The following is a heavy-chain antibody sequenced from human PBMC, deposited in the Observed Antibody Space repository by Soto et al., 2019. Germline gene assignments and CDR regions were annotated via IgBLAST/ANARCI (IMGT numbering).Heavy chain of an antibody. D-gene: IGHD3-22*01. CDR3: ARVGGAVTMIYYYGMDC. CDR2: IIPIFGTA. J-gene: IGHJ6*02. CDR1: GGTFSSYA. V-gene: IGHV1-69*13. Sequence: ASVKVSCKASGGTFSSYAISWVRQAPGQGLEWMGGIIPIFGTANYAQKFQGRVTITADESTSTAYMELSSLRSEDTAVYYCARVGGAVTMIYYYGMDCWGQGTTVPVSS.